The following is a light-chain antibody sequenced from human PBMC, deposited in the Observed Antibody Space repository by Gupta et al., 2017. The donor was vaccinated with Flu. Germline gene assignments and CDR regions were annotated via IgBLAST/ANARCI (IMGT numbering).Light chain of an antibody. CDR3: SSYAGTNNVI. J-gene: IGLJ2*01. CDR1: SSDVGDYDY. CDR2: EVS. Sequence: QSALTQPLSASGSPGQSVTISRTGTSSDVGDYDYVSWYQQHPGKAPKLMIYEVSKRPSGVPDRFSGSKSGNTASLTVSGLQAEDEADYYCSSYAGTNNVIFGGGTKVTVL. V-gene: IGLV2-8*01.